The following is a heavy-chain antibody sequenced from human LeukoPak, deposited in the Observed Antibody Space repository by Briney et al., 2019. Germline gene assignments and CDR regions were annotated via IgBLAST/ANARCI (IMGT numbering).Heavy chain of an antibody. V-gene: IGHV3-7*01. D-gene: IGHD4/OR15-4a*01. CDR1: GFNVSSNY. Sequence: PGGSLRLSCAASGFNVSSNYMSWVRQAPGKGLEWVANIKQDGSEKYYVDSVKGRFTISRDNAKNSLYLQMNSLRAEDTAVYYCARDLAYYGDAFDIWGQGTMVTVSS. J-gene: IGHJ3*02. CDR2: IKQDGSEK. CDR3: ARDLAYYGDAFDI.